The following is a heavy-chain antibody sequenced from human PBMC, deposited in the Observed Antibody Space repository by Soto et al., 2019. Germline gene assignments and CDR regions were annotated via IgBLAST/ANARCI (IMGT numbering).Heavy chain of an antibody. V-gene: IGHV3-30-3*01. CDR3: ASPDSSGRLINYWYFDL. CDR2: ISYDGSNK. J-gene: IGHJ2*01. Sequence: PWGSLRLSCAASGFTFSSYAMHWVRQAPGKGLEWVAVISYDGSNKYYADSVKGRFTISRDNSKNTLYLQMNSLRAEDTAVYYCASPDSSGRLINYWYFDLWGRGTLVTVSS. D-gene: IGHD6-19*01. CDR1: GFTFSSYA.